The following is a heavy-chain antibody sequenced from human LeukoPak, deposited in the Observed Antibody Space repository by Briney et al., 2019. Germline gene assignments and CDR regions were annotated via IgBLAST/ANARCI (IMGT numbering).Heavy chain of an antibody. J-gene: IGHJ4*02. CDR1: GGSFSGYY. Sequence: PSETLSLTCAVYGGSFSGYYWSWIRQPPGKGLEWIGEINHSGSTNYNPSLKSRVTISVDTSKNQFSLKLSSVTAADTAVYYCARGGYGGNSDFDYWGQGTLVTVSS. V-gene: IGHV4-34*01. D-gene: IGHD4-23*01. CDR2: INHSGST. CDR3: ARGGYGGNSDFDY.